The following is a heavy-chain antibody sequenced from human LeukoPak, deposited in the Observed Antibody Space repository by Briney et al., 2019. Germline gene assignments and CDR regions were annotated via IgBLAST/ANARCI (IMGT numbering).Heavy chain of an antibody. CDR3: ARGDGDYGWFDP. D-gene: IGHD4-17*01. V-gene: IGHV4-61*02. CDR2: TYTSGST. CDR1: GGSISSGSYY. Sequence: PSQTLSLTCTVSGGSISSGSYYWSWIRQPAGKGLEWIGRTYTSGSTNYNPSLKSRVTISVDTSKNQFSLKLSSVTAADTAVYYCARGDGDYGWFDPWGQGTLVTVSS. J-gene: IGHJ5*02.